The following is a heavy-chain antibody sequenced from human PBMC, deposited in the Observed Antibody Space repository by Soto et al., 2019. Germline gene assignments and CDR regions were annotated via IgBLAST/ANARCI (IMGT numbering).Heavy chain of an antibody. CDR3: AKEIAVAGDLDY. CDR1: GFTFRNYG. Sequence: GGSLRLSCVASGFTFRNYGIHWVRQAPGKGLEWVAVVSSDGNTKYYADSVKGRFTISRDNFKNTLYLQMDSLRPEDTAVYYCAKEIAVAGDLDYWGLGTLVTVSS. CDR2: VSSDGNTK. V-gene: IGHV3-30*18. J-gene: IGHJ4*01. D-gene: IGHD6-19*01.